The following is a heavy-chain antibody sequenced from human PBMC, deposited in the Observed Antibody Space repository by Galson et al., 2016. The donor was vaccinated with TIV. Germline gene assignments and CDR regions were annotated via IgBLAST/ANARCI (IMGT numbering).Heavy chain of an antibody. CDR3: AKVGARGYGDYPYYLEY. Sequence: SLRLSCAASGFTFYIYGIHWARQAPGKGLEWLGFISYDGTNEKYADSVKGRFTISRDNSKNTVSLQMNSLRTEDTAVYYCAKVGARGYGDYPYYLEYWGQGTAVTVSS. V-gene: IGHV3-30*18. J-gene: IGHJ4*02. CDR2: ISYDGTNE. CDR1: GFTFYIYG. D-gene: IGHD4-17*01.